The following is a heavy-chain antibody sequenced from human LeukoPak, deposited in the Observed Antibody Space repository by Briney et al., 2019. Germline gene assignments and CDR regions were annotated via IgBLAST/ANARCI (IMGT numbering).Heavy chain of an antibody. CDR1: GYSFTGYY. V-gene: IGHV1-2*02. D-gene: IGHD5-12*01. CDR2: INPNSGGT. Sequence: GASVNVSCKASGYSFTGYYMHWVRQAPGQGLEWMGCINPNSGGTDYAQKFQGRVTMTRDTSISTAYMELSRLTSDDTAVYYCAGLSGYDPYYFDYWGQGTLVAVSS. CDR3: AGLSGYDPYYFDY. J-gene: IGHJ4*02.